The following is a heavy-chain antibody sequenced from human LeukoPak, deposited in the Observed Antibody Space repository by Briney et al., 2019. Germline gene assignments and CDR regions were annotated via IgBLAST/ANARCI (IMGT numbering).Heavy chain of an antibody. Sequence: PGGSLRLSCAASGFTFSSYAMHWVRQAPGKGLEWVAVISYDGSNKYYADSVKGRFTISRGNSKNTLYLHMNSLRAEDTAVYYCARDRDSSGWYYFDYWGQGTLVTVSS. J-gene: IGHJ4*02. V-gene: IGHV3-30-3*01. D-gene: IGHD6-19*01. CDR3: ARDRDSSGWYYFDY. CDR1: GFTFSSYA. CDR2: ISYDGSNK.